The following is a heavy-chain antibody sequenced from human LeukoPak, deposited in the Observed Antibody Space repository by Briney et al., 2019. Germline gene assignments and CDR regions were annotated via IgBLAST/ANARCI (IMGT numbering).Heavy chain of an antibody. CDR3: ARENTAMVTGPLDY. V-gene: IGHV1-2*02. J-gene: IGHJ4*02. Sequence: ASVKVSCKASGYTFTGYYMHWVRQAPGQGLEWMGWINPNSGGTNYAQKFQGRVTMTRDTSISIAYMELSRLRSDDTAVYYCARENTAMVTGPLDYWGQGTLVTVSS. D-gene: IGHD5-18*01. CDR2: INPNSGGT. CDR1: GYTFTGYY.